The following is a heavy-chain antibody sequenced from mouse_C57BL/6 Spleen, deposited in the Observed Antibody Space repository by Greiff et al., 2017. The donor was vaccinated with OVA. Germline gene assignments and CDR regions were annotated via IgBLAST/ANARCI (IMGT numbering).Heavy chain of an antibody. CDR2: IRNKANGYTT. Sequence: EVKLVESGGGLVQPGGSLSLSCAASGFTFTDYYMSWVRQPPGKALEWLGFIRNKANGYTTEYSASVKGRFTISRDNSQSIRYLQMNALRAEDSATYYCARYSNYYFDYWGQGTTLTVSS. J-gene: IGHJ2*01. CDR1: GFTFTDYY. CDR3: ARYSNYYFDY. V-gene: IGHV7-3*01. D-gene: IGHD2-1*01.